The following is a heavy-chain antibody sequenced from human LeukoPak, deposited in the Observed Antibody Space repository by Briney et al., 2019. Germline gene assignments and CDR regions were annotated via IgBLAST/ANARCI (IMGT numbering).Heavy chain of an antibody. D-gene: IGHD2-8*01. V-gene: IGHV3-48*03. J-gene: IGHJ4*01. Sequence: GGSLRLSCTVSGFTFSSYEMNWVRQAPGKGLEWVSYISSSGSTIYYADSVKGRFTISRDNAKNSLYLQMNSLRPDDTALYYCSTDPRLLIYWGHGTLVTVSS. CDR2: ISSSGSTI. CDR3: STDPRLLIY. CDR1: GFTFSSYE.